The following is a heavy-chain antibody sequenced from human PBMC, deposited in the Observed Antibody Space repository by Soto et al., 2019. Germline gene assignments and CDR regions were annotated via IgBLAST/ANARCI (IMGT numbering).Heavy chain of an antibody. D-gene: IGHD5-12*01. Sequence: GGSLRLSCAASGFTFSTYSMNWVRQAPGKGLEWVSYISSSSSTIFYTDSVKGRFTISRDNAKNSLYLQMSSLRAEDTAVYYCASDRIAATIYYYHGMDVWGQGTTVTISS. J-gene: IGHJ6*02. CDR3: ASDRIAATIYYYHGMDV. CDR1: GFTFSTYS. CDR2: ISSSSSTI. V-gene: IGHV3-48*04.